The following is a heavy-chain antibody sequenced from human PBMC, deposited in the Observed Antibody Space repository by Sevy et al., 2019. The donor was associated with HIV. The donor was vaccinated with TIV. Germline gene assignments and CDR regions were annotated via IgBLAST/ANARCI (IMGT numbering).Heavy chain of an antibody. J-gene: IGHJ3*02. V-gene: IGHV3-30*02. CDR3: ATEPKGRAMAQEGEAFEI. CDR1: GFTFNNYD. CDR2: IWSDGSNE. Sequence: GGSLRVSCAASGFTFNNYDIHWVRQAPGKGLEWVGLIWSDGSNEFYTDFLRGRFTISKDNSQNTVFLQMNSLRPEDTAVYYCATEPKGRAMAQEGEAFEIWGQGTIVTVSS. D-gene: IGHD5-18*01.